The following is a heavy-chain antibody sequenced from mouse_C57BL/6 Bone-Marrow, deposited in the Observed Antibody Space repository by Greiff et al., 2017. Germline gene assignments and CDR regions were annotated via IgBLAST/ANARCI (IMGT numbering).Heavy chain of an antibody. Sequence: VQLQQPGAELVKPGASVKLSCKASGYTFTSYWMQWVKQRPGQGLEWIGEIDPSDSYTNYNQKFKGKATLTVETSSSTAYMQLSSLTSEDSAVYYCARTEQLRPHYYAMDYWGQGTSVTVSS. CDR3: ARTEQLRPHYYAMDY. D-gene: IGHD3-2*02. J-gene: IGHJ4*01. CDR1: GYTFTSYW. CDR2: IDPSDSYT. V-gene: IGHV1-50*01.